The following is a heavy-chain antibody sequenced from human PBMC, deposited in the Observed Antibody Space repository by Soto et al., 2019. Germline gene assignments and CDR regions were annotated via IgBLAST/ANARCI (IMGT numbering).Heavy chain of an antibody. J-gene: IGHJ4*02. V-gene: IGHV3-30*18. D-gene: IGHD2-8*01. CDR1: GFSFINYG. CDR2: ISYDGSSK. Sequence: GRALRLSCADSGFSFINYGMHWVRQAPGKGLEWVAVISYDGSSKYHADSVKGRFTISRDNSKNTLHLQMNSLRAEDTAVYYCSKDRRGGRAVLDSWGQGTPVTVSS. CDR3: SKDRRGGRAVLDS.